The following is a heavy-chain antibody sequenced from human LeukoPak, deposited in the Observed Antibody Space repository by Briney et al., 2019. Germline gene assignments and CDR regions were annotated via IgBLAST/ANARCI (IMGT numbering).Heavy chain of an antibody. D-gene: IGHD5-12*01. CDR3: AKSPDVVIEAIGTSFDS. J-gene: IGHJ5*01. CDR1: GFTFSNHA. CDR2: IRCSGAGT. V-gene: IGHV3-23*01. Sequence: PGGSLRLSCAASGFTFSNHATGWVRQAHGRVPGRVASIRCSGAGTYYPEFLKGRVTISRDNYKNMLYLLMNSLRADDTAVYFCAKSPDVVIEAIGTSFDSWGQGTLVTVS.